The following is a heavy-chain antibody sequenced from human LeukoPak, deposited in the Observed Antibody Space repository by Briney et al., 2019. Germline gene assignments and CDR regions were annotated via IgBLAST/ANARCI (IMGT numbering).Heavy chain of an antibody. V-gene: IGHV1-2*02. CDR2: INPNSGGT. J-gene: IGHJ4*02. D-gene: IGHD3-10*01. CDR3: ARSDQPYYYGSGSLGSFDY. Sequence: ASVKVSCTASGYTFTGYYMHWVRQAPGQGLEWMGWINPNSGGTNYAQKFQGRVTMTRDTSISTAYMELSSLRSEDTAVYYCARSDQPYYYGSGSLGSFDYWGQGTLVTVSS. CDR1: GYTFTGYY.